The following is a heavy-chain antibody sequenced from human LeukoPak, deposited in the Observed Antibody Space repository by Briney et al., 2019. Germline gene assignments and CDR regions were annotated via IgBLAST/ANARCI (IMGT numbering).Heavy chain of an antibody. D-gene: IGHD1-14*01. CDR1: GYTFTSYY. V-gene: IGHV1-2*02. Sequence: ASVKVSCKASGYTFTSYYMHWVRQAPGQGLEWMGWINPNSGGTNYAQKFQGRVTMTRDTSISTAYMELSRLRSDDTAVYYCTRAARTPDAFDIWGQGTMVTVSS. J-gene: IGHJ3*02. CDR3: TRAARTPDAFDI. CDR2: INPNSGGT.